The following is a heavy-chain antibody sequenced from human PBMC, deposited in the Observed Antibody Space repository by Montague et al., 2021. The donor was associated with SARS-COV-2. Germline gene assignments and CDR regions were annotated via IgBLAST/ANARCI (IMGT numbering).Heavy chain of an antibody. D-gene: IGHD3-22*01. J-gene: IGHJ3*02. CDR3: ARAATITMIVVVIDAFDI. CDR1: GGSISSGGYY. V-gene: IGHV4-31*03. Sequence: TLSLTCTVSGGSISSGGYYWSWIRQHPGKGLEWIGYIYYSGSTYYNPSLKSRVTISVDTSKNQFSLKLSSVTAADTAVYYCARAATITMIVVVIDAFDIWGQGTMATVSS. CDR2: IYYSGST.